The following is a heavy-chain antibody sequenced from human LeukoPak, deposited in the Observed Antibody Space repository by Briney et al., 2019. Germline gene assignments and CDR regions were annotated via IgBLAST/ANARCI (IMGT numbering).Heavy chain of an antibody. D-gene: IGHD3-9*01. CDR3: ARTIPGDILTGYYRYFDY. CDR1: GGTFSSYA. CDR2: IIPIFGTA. J-gene: IGHJ4*02. Sequence: SVKVSCKASGGTFSSYAISWVRRAPGQGLEWMGGIIPIFGTANYAQKFQGRVTITADESTSTAYMELSSLRSEDTAVYYCARTIPGDILTGYYRYFDYWGQGTLVTVSS. V-gene: IGHV1-69*13.